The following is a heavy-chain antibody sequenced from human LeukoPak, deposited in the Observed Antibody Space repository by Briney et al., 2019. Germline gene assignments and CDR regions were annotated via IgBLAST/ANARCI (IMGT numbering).Heavy chain of an antibody. Sequence: ASVKVSCKASGYTFTSYGISWVRQAPGQGLEWMGGIIPIFGTANYAQKFQGRVTITTDESTSTAYMELSSLRSEDTAVYYCARELSSGWGPYFDYWGQGTLVTVSS. J-gene: IGHJ4*02. CDR1: GYTFTSYG. CDR3: ARELSSGWGPYFDY. D-gene: IGHD6-19*01. V-gene: IGHV1-69*05. CDR2: IIPIFGTA.